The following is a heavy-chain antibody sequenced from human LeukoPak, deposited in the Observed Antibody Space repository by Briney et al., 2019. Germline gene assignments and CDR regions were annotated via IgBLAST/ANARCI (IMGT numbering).Heavy chain of an antibody. V-gene: IGHV3-21*04. J-gene: IGHJ3*02. D-gene: IGHD5-24*01. CDR1: GFTFSSYS. Sequence: NPGGSLRLSCAASGFTFSSYSMNWVGQAPGKGLEWVSSISSSSSYIYYADSVKGRFTISRDNSKNTLYLQMNSLRAEDTAVYYCAREYVEMATITGAFDIWGQGTMVTVSS. CDR3: AREYVEMATITGAFDI. CDR2: ISSSSSYI.